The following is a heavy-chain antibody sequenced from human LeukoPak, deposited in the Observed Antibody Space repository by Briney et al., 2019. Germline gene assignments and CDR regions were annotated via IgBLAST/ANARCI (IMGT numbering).Heavy chain of an antibody. D-gene: IGHD4-23*01. J-gene: IGHJ4*02. CDR2: ISDSGSTK. CDR1: GFSFRSYE. V-gene: IGHV3-48*03. CDR3: ATDYGANSGGFDY. Sequence: GGSLRLSCEASGFSFRSYEMNWVRQAPGKGLEWVSYISDSGSTKYFVDSVKGRFTISRDNAKNALYLQMNSLRVEDTAVYFCATDYGANSGGFDYWGQGTLVTVSS.